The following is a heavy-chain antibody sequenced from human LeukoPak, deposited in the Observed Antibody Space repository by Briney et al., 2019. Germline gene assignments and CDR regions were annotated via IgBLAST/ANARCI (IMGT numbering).Heavy chain of an antibody. CDR2: ITSSGGST. CDR1: GFTFSSFA. D-gene: IGHD6-19*01. V-gene: IGHV3-23*01. CDR3: AKYNSGWDEDC. Sequence: PGGTLRLSCAASGFTFSSFAMTWVRQAPGKGLEWVSAITSSGGSTFYADSVKGRFTISRDNSQSTLFLQMNSLRAEDTALYYCAKYNSGWDEDCWGQGTLVTVSS. J-gene: IGHJ4*02.